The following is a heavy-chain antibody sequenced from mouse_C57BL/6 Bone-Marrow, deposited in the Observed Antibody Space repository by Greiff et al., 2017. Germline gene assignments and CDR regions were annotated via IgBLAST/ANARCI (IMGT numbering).Heavy chain of an antibody. CDR1: GFSLTSYA. V-gene: IGHV2-9-1*01. CDR2: IWTGGGT. CDR3: ARTFGGFDY. J-gene: IGHJ2*01. Sequence: VQLVESGPGLVAPSQSLSITCTVSGFSLTSYAISWVRQPPGKGLEWLGVIWTGGGTNYNYALKSRPSISTDNSKSQVFLKMNRLQTDDTARYYCARTFGGFDYWGQGTTLTVSA.